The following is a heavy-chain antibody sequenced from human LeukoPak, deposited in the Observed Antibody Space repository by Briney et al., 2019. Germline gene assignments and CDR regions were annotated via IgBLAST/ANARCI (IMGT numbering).Heavy chain of an antibody. CDR3: ARGRPDPQNSDYWDY. V-gene: IGHV4-59*13. CDR2: IHYTGRT. D-gene: IGHD3-22*01. J-gene: IGHJ4*02. Sequence: SETLSLTCTISRGSISTYYWSWIRQTPGTTLEWIGNIHYTGRTRYNPSLESLVTMSLDTPKNEFSLRLTSMTAADSAVYYCARGRPDPQNSDYWDYWGQGILVTVSS. CDR1: RGSISTYY.